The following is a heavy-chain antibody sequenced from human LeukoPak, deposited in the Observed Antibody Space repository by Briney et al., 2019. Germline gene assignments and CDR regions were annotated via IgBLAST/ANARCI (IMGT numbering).Heavy chain of an antibody. CDR3: ASATPRCLHGYSFDY. V-gene: IGHV1-8*02. D-gene: IGHD5-24*01. CDR2: MNPNSGNT. CDR1: GYTFKNYD. Sequence: ASVKVSCKASGYTFKNYDINWVRQATGQGLEWMGWMNPNSGNTGFAQKFQDRVSMTRDTSINTAYMELTSLRSGDTAVYYCASATPRCLHGYSFDYWGQGTVVTVYS. J-gene: IGHJ4*02.